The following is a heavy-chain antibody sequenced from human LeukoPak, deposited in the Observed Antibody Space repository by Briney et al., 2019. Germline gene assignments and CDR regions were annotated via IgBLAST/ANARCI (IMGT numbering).Heavy chain of an antibody. Sequence: GGSLKLSCAASGFSFSSYAMSWVRQAPGKGLEWVSGISGSGRSTYYADSVKGRFTISRDNSKNTLYLQMNSLRAEDTAVYYCAKDPRDFGDYWGQGTLVTVSS. V-gene: IGHV3-23*01. J-gene: IGHJ4*02. CDR3: AKDPRDFGDY. CDR2: ISGSGRST. D-gene: IGHD4-17*01. CDR1: GFSFSSYA.